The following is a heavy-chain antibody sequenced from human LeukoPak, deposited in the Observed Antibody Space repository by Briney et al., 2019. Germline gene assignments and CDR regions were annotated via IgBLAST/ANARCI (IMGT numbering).Heavy chain of an antibody. CDR3: ARTYYYDSSGPHGVKYFDY. J-gene: IGHJ4*02. CDR2: IYPGDSDT. D-gene: IGHD3-22*01. CDR1: GYSFTSYW. Sequence: GESLKISCKGSGYSFTSYWIGWVRQMPGKGLEWMGIIYPGDSDTRYSPSFQGQVTISADKSISTAYLQWSSLKASDTAMYYCARTYYYDSSGPHGVKYFDYWGQGTLVTVSS. V-gene: IGHV5-51*01.